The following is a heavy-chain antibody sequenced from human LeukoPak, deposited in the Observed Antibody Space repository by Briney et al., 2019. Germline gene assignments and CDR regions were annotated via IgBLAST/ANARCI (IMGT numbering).Heavy chain of an antibody. J-gene: IGHJ4*02. CDR2: ISAYNGNT. CDR1: GYTFTSYG. Sequence: ASVKVSCKASGYTFTSYGISWVRQAPGQGLEWMGWISAYNGNTNYAQKLQGRVTMTTDTSTSTAYMELRSLRSDDTAVYYCARGYCSSTSCSSADFDYWGQGTLVTVS. V-gene: IGHV1-18*04. CDR3: ARGYCSSTSCSSADFDY. D-gene: IGHD2-2*01.